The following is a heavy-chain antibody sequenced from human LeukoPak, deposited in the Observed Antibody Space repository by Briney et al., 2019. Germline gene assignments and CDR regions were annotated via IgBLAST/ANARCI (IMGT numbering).Heavy chain of an antibody. CDR3: ARVGAPGAADY. CDR1: GFTFSGFW. D-gene: IGHD2-2*01. V-gene: IGHV3-7*01. Sequence: GGSLRLSCEASGFTFSGFWMSWVRQAPGKGLECVAHIKEDGSENWFVDPVRGRFTISRDNAKNSLYLQMNSLRAEDTAVYYCARVGAPGAADYWGQGTLVTDSS. CDR2: IKEDGSEN. J-gene: IGHJ4*02.